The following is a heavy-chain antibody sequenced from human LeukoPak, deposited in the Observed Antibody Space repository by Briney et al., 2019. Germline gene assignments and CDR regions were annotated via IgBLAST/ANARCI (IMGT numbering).Heavy chain of an antibody. D-gene: IGHD3-22*01. V-gene: IGHV3-23*01. Sequence: GGSLRLSCAASGFTLINYAMSWVRQAPGKGPEWVSGISSNGGTTYYADSVKGRFTVSRDNSKNTLYLQMNSLRAEDTAVYYCAQDPQYYYNSGGYYFDYFDSWGQGTLVAVSS. CDR1: GFTLINYA. CDR3: AQDPQYYYNSGGYYFDYFDS. J-gene: IGHJ4*02. CDR2: ISSNGGTT.